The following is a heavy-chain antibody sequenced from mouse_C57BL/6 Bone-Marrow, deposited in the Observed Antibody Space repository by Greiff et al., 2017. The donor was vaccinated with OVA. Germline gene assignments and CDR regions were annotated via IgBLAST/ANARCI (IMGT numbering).Heavy chain of an antibody. V-gene: IGHV1-81*01. Sequence: QVQLKESGAELARPGASVKLSCKASGYTFTSYGISWVKQRTGQGLEWIGEIYPRSGNTYYNEKFKGKATLTADKSSSTAYMELRSLTSEDSAVYFCARRYYGSSFCAYWGQGTLVTVSA. CDR2: IYPRSGNT. CDR3: ARRYYGSSFCAY. D-gene: IGHD1-1*01. CDR1: GYTFTSYG. J-gene: IGHJ3*01.